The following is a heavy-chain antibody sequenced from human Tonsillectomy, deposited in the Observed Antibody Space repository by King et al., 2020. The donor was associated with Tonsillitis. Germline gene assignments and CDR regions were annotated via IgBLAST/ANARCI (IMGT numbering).Heavy chain of an antibody. D-gene: IGHD3-10*01. Sequence: VQLVXSGGGLVQPGGSLXLSCAXSGFTFTSSAMAWVRQAPGXGLEWVSGXSGSGGSTYYADXVKGRFTXSRDNSXXTXYLQMNXLGAEDTALYYCAKVXXXSMVXYFXXWGXXXXVAXSS. J-gene: IGHJ4*02. CDR1: GFTFTSSA. CDR2: XSGSGGST. V-gene: IGHV3-23*04. CDR3: AKVXXXSMVXYFXX.